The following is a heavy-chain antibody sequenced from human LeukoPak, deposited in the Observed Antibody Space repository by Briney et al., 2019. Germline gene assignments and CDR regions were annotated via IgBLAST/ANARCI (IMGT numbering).Heavy chain of an antibody. V-gene: IGHV3-53*01. Sequence: GGSLRLSCAASGFTVSSNYMGWVRQAPGKGLEWVSVIYSGGSTYYADSVKGRFTISRDNSKNTLYLQMNSLRAEDTAVYYCARIIHYYYYIDVWGKGTTVTVSS. J-gene: IGHJ6*03. CDR3: ARIIHYYYYIDV. CDR1: GFTVSSNY. CDR2: IYSGGST.